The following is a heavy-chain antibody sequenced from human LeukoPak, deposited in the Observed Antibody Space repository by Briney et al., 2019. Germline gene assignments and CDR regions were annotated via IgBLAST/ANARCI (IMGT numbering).Heavy chain of an antibody. CDR3: ARDARDYYDSSGYSPRWFDP. V-gene: IGHV1-69*05. CDR1: GGTFSSYA. Sequence: ASVKVSCKASGGTFSSYANSWVRQAPGQGLEWMGGIIPIFGTANYAQKFQGRVTITTDESTSTAYMELSSLRSEDTAVYYCARDARDYYDSSGYSPRWFDPWGQGTLVTVSS. J-gene: IGHJ5*02. D-gene: IGHD3-22*01. CDR2: IIPIFGTA.